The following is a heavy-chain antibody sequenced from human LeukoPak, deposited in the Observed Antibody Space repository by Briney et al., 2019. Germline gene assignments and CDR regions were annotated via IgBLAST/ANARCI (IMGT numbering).Heavy chain of an antibody. J-gene: IGHJ6*02. CDR3: AREGYDYVWQTTEQDGLDV. CDR2: INTDGSNT. D-gene: IGHD3-16*01. CDR1: GFTFSTYW. Sequence: GGSLRLSCAASGFTFSTYWMHWVRQAPGKGLVWVARINTDGSNTNYADSVRGRFTISRDNAKNTLFLQMNSLRAEDTAVYYCAREGYDYVWQTTEQDGLDVWGQGTTVTVSS. V-gene: IGHV3-74*01.